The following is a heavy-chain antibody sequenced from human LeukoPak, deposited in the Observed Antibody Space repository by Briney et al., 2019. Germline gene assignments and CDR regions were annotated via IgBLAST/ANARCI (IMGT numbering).Heavy chain of an antibody. CDR2: ISYDGSNK. CDR1: GFTFSSYA. CDR3: ARDHGGFGELWGSRFDP. V-gene: IGHV3-30*04. J-gene: IGHJ5*02. Sequence: GRSLRLSCAASGFTFSSYAMHWVRQAPGKGLEWVAVISYDGSNKYYADSVKGRFTISRDNSKNTLYLQMNSLRAEDTAVYYCARDHGGFGELWGSRFDPWGQGTLVTVSS. D-gene: IGHD3-10*01.